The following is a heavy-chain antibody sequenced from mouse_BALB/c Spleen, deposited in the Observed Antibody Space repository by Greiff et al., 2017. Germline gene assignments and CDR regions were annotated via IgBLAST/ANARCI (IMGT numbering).Heavy chain of an antibody. CDR1: GFTFSDYY. Sequence: EVKVVESGGGLVKPGGSLKLSCAASGFTFSDYYMYWVRQTPEKRLEWIATISDGGSYTYYPDSVKGRFTISRDNAKNNLYLQMSSLKSEDTAMYYCARSYAMDYWGQGTSVTVSS. CDR2: ISDGGSYT. CDR3: ARSYAMDY. J-gene: IGHJ4*01. V-gene: IGHV5-4*02.